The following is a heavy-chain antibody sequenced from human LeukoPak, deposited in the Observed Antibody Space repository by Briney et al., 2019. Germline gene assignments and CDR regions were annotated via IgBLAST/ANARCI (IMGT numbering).Heavy chain of an antibody. CDR2: IIPILGIA. Sequence: ASVKVSCKASGGTFSSYAISWVRQAPGQGLEWMGRIIPILGIANYAQKFQGRVTITADKSTSTAYMELSSLRSEDTAVYYCASSPEGQQLVGGNWFDPWGQGTLVTVSS. D-gene: IGHD6-13*01. J-gene: IGHJ5*02. CDR3: ASSPEGQQLVGGNWFDP. V-gene: IGHV1-69*04. CDR1: GGTFSSYA.